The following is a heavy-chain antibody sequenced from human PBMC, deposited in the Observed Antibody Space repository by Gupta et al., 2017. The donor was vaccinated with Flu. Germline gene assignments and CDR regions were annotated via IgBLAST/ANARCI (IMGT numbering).Heavy chain of an antibody. V-gene: IGHV3-23*01. CDR1: GFTFSSYA. CDR3: AGDFWSGKRDV. J-gene: IGHJ6*02. CDR2: ISGSGGST. D-gene: IGHD3-3*01. Sequence: EVQLLESGGGLVQPGGSLRLCCAASGFTFSSYAMSWVRQAPGEGLEWVSAISGSGGSTYYADAVKGRFTIYRDNSKNTLYLQMNSLGAADTAVYYCAGDFWSGKRDVWGQGTTVTVAS.